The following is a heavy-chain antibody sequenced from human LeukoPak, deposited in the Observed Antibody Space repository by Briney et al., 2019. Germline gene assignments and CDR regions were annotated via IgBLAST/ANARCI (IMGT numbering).Heavy chain of an antibody. CDR1: GGSISSYY. D-gene: IGHD6-13*01. CDR3: ARHFLTAGYFQH. CDR2: VSYTGST. J-gene: IGHJ1*01. Sequence: SETLSLTCTVSGGSISSYYWSWIRQPPGKGLEWIGYVSYTGSTNYNPSLKSRVTISVDTSKNQFSLELSSVSAADTAVYYCARHFLTAGYFQHWGQGALVTVSS. V-gene: IGHV4-59*08.